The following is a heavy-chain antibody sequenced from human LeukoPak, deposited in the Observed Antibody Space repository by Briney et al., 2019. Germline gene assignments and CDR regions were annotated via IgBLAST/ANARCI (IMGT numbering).Heavy chain of an antibody. Sequence: GGSLRLSCAASAFTVDDYAIHWVRLAPGKGLEWVTGISWNSGKIDYADSVKGRFTISRNDAKNCLYLQMNSLRAEDTALYYCANTDYFGSGSYYSNYWGQGTLVTVSS. CDR1: AFTVDDYA. J-gene: IGHJ4*02. CDR2: ISWNSGKI. V-gene: IGHV3-9*01. CDR3: ANTDYFGSGSYYSNY. D-gene: IGHD3-10*01.